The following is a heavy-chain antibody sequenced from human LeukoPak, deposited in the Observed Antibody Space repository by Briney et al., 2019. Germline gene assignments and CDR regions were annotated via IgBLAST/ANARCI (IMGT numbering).Heavy chain of an antibody. CDR2: ISWNSGSI. D-gene: IGHD5-18*01. J-gene: IGHJ4*02. V-gene: IGHV3-9*01. Sequence: GRSLRLSCAASGFTFDDYAMHWVRQAPGKGLEWVSGISWNSGSIGYADSVKGRFTISRDNAKNSLYLQMNSLRAEDTALYYCARGSGYSYDHDPFDYWGQGTLVTVSS. CDR1: GFTFDDYA. CDR3: ARGSGYSYDHDPFDY.